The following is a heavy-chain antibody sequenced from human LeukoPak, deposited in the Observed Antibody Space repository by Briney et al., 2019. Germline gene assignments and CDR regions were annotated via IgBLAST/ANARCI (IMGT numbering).Heavy chain of an antibody. V-gene: IGHV3-21*01. CDR2: ISSSSSYI. Sequence: GGSLRLFCAASGFTFSSYSMNWVRQAPGKGLEWVSAISSSSSYIYYADSVKGRFTISRDNARNSLYLQMNSLRAEDTAMYYCAREGAAAAPYWGQGTLVTVSS. D-gene: IGHD6-13*01. CDR3: AREGAAAAPY. J-gene: IGHJ4*02. CDR1: GFTFSSYS.